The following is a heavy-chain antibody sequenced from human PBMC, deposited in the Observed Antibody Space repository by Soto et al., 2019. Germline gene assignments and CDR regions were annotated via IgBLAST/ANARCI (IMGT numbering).Heavy chain of an antibody. V-gene: IGHV3-23*01. Sequence: PGGSLRLSCAASGFPFSSHAMSWVRQAPGKGLDWVSSISDGGGSTYYADSVKGRFTISRDNSKNTLYLQMNSLRAEDTAVYYCATQKFSSVGPFDNWGQGTLVTVSS. J-gene: IGHJ4*02. CDR1: GFPFSSHA. CDR3: ATQKFSSVGPFDN. CDR2: ISDGGGST.